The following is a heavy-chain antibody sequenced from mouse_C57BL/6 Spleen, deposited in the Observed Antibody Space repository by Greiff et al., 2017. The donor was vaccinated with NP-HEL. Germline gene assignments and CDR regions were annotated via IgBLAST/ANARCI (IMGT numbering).Heavy chain of an antibody. Sequence: VHLVESGAELVKPGASVKISCKASGYAFSSYWMNWVKQRPGKGLEWIGQIYPGDGDTNYNGKFKGKATLTADKSSSTAYMQLSSLTSEDSAVYFCARERAYYGSSYFDYWGQGTTLTVSS. J-gene: IGHJ2*01. D-gene: IGHD1-1*01. V-gene: IGHV1-80*01. CDR1: GYAFSSYW. CDR3: ARERAYYGSSYFDY. CDR2: IYPGDGDT.